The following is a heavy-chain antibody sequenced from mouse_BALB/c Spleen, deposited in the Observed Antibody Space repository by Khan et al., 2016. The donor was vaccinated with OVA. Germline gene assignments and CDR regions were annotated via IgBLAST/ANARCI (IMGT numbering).Heavy chain of an antibody. Sequence: VQLKQSGAELVKPGASVKLSCTASGFNIKDTYMHWVKQRPEQGLEWIGRIDPANGNTKYDPKFQGKATITADTSSNTAYLQLSSLTSEDTAVYYCARGTARATGDYWGHGTTLTVSS. D-gene: IGHD3-2*01. CDR3: ARGTARATGDY. J-gene: IGHJ2*01. V-gene: IGHV14-3*02. CDR1: GFNIKDTY. CDR2: IDPANGNT.